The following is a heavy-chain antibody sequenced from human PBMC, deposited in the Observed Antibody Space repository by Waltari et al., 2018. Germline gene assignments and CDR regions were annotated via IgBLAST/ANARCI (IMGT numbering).Heavy chain of an antibody. CDR1: GFTFSDYW. D-gene: IGHD4-17*01. V-gene: IGHV3-7*01. CDR3: ARHGDFCFDY. Sequence: EVQVVESGGDLVHPGGSLRRSCAASGFTFSDYWMGWVRQAPGKGVEWVANIKKDASTRYYGDSVKGRFTISRDNAKNSLYLEMNSLTAEDTAVYYCARHGDFCFDYWGQGILVTVSS. J-gene: IGHJ4*02. CDR2: IKKDASTR.